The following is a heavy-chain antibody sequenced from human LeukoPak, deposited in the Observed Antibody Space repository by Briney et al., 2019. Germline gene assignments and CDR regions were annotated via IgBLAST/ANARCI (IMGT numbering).Heavy chain of an antibody. CDR3: ARAIGHGIAVAGTGGWFDP. Sequence: ASVKVSCKVSGYTLTELSMHWVRQAPGQGLEWMGIINPSGGSTSYAQKFQGRVTMTRDTSTSTVYMELSSLRSEDTAVYYCARAIGHGIAVAGTGGWFDPWGQGTLVTVSS. CDR2: INPSGGST. D-gene: IGHD6-19*01. V-gene: IGHV1-46*01. CDR1: GYTLTELS. J-gene: IGHJ5*02.